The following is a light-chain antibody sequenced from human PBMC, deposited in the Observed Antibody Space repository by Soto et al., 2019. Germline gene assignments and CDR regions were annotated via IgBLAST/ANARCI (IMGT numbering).Light chain of an antibody. J-gene: IGKJ1*01. CDR2: GAS. V-gene: IGKV3-15*01. CDR3: QQYKEWPLWT. CDR1: QSIGRY. Sequence: EVGISRCPANLSKYTGERATLSCRASQSIGRYVAWYQQKPGQAPRLLFYGASTRATGVPVRFKGSGSGTEFTLTITTLQSEDSAVYPCQQYKEWPLWTLGQGSKVDI.